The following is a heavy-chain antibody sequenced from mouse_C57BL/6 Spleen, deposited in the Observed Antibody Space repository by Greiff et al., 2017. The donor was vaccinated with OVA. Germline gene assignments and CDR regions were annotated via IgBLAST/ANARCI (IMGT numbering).Heavy chain of an antibody. Sequence: EVKLMESGPGMVKPSQSLSLTCTVTGYSITSGYDWHWIRHFPGNKLEWMGYISYSGSTNYNPSLKSRISITHDTSKNHFFLKLNSVTTEDTATYYCARADYYGSSYPFAYWGQGTLVTVSA. CDR3: ARADYYGSSYPFAY. V-gene: IGHV3-1*01. D-gene: IGHD1-1*01. CDR2: ISYSGST. CDR1: GYSITSGYD. J-gene: IGHJ3*01.